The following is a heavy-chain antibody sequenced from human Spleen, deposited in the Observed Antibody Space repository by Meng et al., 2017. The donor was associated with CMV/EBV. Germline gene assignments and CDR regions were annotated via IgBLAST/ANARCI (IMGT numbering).Heavy chain of an antibody. J-gene: IGHJ4*02. CDR2: ISYDGSNK. V-gene: IGHV3-30*14. CDR3: ARVITWTDY. D-gene: IGHD1-14*01. Sequence: LSLTCAASGFTFSSYAMHWVRQAPGKGLEWVAVISYDGSNKYYADSVKGRFTISRDNSKNTLYLQMNSLRAEDTAVYYCARVITWTDYWGQGTLVTVSS. CDR1: GFTFSSYA.